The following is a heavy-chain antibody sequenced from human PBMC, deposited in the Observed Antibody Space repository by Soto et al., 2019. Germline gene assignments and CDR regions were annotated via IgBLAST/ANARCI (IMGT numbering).Heavy chain of an antibody. CDR2: IYHSGST. V-gene: IGHV4-30-2*01. Sequence: QLQLQESGSGLVKPSQTLSLTCAVSGGSISSGGYSWSWIRQPPGKGLEWIGYIYHSGSTCYNPSVQTRVTIAVDRSKNQFSLKLSSVPAADPAVYYCAGGPPNTYWGQGPVVTVSA. CDR1: GGSISSGGYS. J-gene: IGHJ4*02. CDR3: AGGPPNTY. D-gene: IGHD2-8*01.